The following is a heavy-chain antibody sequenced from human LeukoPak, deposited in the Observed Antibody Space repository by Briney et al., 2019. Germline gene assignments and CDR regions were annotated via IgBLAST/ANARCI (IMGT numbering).Heavy chain of an antibody. CDR3: ATRLLGGNDFDY. J-gene: IGHJ4*02. CDR2: FDPEDGET. D-gene: IGHD4-23*01. Sequence: ASVKVSCKVSGYTLTELSMHWVRQAPGKGLEWMGDFDPEDGETIYAQKFQGRVTMTEDTSTDTAYMELSSLRSEDTAVYYCATRLLGGNDFDYWGQGTLVTVSS. CDR1: GYTLTELS. V-gene: IGHV1-24*01.